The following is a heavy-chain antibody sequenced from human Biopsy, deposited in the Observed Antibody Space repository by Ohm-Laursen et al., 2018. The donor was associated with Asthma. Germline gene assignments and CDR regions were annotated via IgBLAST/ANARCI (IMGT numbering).Heavy chain of an antibody. D-gene: IGHD6-19*01. CDR2: MNPKSGNT. J-gene: IGHJ5*02. CDR3: ARGLRQSNWFDP. CDR1: GYNFNTSD. Sequence: ASVKVSCKASGYNFNTSDINWVRQAPEQGLEWMGWMNPKSGNTGFAQKFKGRVSLTRDSSTTTAYMELRSLRSDDTALYFCARGLRQSNWFDPWGQGTLLAVFS. V-gene: IGHV1-8*01.